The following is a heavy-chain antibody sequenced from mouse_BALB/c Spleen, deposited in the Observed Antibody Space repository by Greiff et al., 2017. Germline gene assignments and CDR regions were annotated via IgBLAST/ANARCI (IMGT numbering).Heavy chain of an antibody. CDR3: ARGGSSSGLGW. J-gene: IGHJ3*02. D-gene: IGHD1-1*01. V-gene: IGHV5-6*01. Sequence: EVQLLESGGDLVKPGGSLKLSCAASGFTFSSYGMSWVRQTPDKRLEWVATISSGGSYTYYPDSVKGRFTISRDNAKNTLYLQMSSLKSEDTAMYYCARGGSSSGLGWWGQGTRVTVSA. CDR2: ISSGGSYT. CDR1: GFTFSSYG.